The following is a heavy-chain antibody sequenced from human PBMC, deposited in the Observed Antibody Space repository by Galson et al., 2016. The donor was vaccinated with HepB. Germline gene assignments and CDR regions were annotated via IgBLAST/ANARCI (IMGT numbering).Heavy chain of an antibody. CDR1: GFAFGDFA. J-gene: IGHJ5*01. D-gene: IGHD6-19*01. CDR2: TSYDGNTK. V-gene: IGHV3-30*04. Sequence: SLRLSCAASGFAFGDFAMHWVRQAPGKGLAWVAVTSYDGNTKYYADSVKGRFTISRDNSRNMVFLQMNSLRPEDSAAYYCAREIAVDNKIAGTDSWGQGTLVTVSS. CDR3: AREIAVDNKIAGTDS.